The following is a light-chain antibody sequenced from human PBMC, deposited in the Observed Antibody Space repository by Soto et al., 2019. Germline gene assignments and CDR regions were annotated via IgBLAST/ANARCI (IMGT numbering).Light chain of an antibody. V-gene: IGLV1-40*01. CDR2: ANN. Sequence: QSVLTQPPSVSGAPGQRVTISCTGNSSNIGDGYDVHWYRQVPGAVPKLLIFANNNRPSGVPDRFSGSRSGTSASLAITGLQAEDEADYYCQSYDSSLSGSVFGGGTKVTVL. CDR3: QSYDSSLSGSV. J-gene: IGLJ2*01. CDR1: SSNIGDGYD.